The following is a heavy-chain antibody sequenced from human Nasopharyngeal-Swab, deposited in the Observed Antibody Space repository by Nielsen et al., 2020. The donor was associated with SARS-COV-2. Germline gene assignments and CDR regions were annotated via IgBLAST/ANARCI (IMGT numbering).Heavy chain of an antibody. CDR3: AREYSSSSALLDY. CDR2: INHSGST. D-gene: IGHD6-6*01. Sequence: GSLRLSCAVYGGSFSGYYWSWIRQPPGKGLEWIGEINHSGSTNYNPSLKSRVTISVDTSKNQFSLELSSVTAADTAVYYCAREYSSSSALLDYWGQGTLVTVSS. J-gene: IGHJ4*02. V-gene: IGHV4-34*01. CDR1: GGSFSGYY.